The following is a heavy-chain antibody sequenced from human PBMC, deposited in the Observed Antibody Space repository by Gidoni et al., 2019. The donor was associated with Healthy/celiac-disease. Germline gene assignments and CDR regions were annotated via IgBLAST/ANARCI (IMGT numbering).Heavy chain of an antibody. CDR3: ARDPYYYYGSSGYYLHPLFDY. Sequence: QVQLVEAGGGVVQPGRSLRLSCAASGFTFSSYGIPWVRQAPGKGLEWGAVIWYDGSNKYYADSVKGRFTISRDNSKNTLYLQMNSLRAEDTAVYYCARDPYYYYGSSGYYLHPLFDYWGQGTLVTVSS. J-gene: IGHJ4*02. CDR2: IWYDGSNK. CDR1: GFTFSSYG. V-gene: IGHV3-33*01. D-gene: IGHD3-22*01.